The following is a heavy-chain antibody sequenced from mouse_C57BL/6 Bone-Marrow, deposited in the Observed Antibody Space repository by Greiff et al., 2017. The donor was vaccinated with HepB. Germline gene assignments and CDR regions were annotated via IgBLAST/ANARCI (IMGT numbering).Heavy chain of an antibody. Sequence: QVQLKQSGAELVKPGASVKLSCKASGYTFTEYTIHWVKQRSGQGLEWIGWFYPGSGSIKYNEKFKDKATLTADKSSSPVYMELSRLTSEDSAVYVCARHAYDYLFAYWGQGTLVTVSA. J-gene: IGHJ3*01. CDR3: ARHAYDYLFAY. CDR1: GYTFTEYT. V-gene: IGHV1-62-2*01. CDR2: FYPGSGSI. D-gene: IGHD2-4*01.